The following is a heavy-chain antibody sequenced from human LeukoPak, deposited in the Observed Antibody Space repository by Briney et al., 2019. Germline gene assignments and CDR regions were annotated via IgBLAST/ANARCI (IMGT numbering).Heavy chain of an antibody. CDR2: IWYDGSNK. D-gene: IGHD1-26*01. CDR3: ASGAGRFDY. J-gene: IGHJ4*02. CDR1: GFTFSSYG. V-gene: IGHV3-33*01. Sequence: PGRSLRLSCAASGFTFSSYGMHWVRQAPGKGLEWVAVIWYDGSNKYYADSVKGRFTISRDNSKNTLYLQMNSLRAEDTAVYYCASGAGRFDYWRQGTLVTVSS.